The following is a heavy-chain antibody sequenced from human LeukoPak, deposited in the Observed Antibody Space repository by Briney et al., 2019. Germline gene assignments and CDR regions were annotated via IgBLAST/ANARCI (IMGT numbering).Heavy chain of an antibody. CDR2: IYSGGST. CDR3: ASDSPYYYDSSGYPGGYFDY. J-gene: IGHJ4*02. D-gene: IGHD3-22*01. Sequence: GGSLRLSCAASGFTVSSNYMSWVRQAPGKGLEWVSIIYSGGSTYYADSVKGRFTISRDNSKNTLYLQMSSLRAEDTAVYYCASDSPYYYDSSGYPGGYFDYWGQGTLVTVSS. V-gene: IGHV3-66*01. CDR1: GFTVSSNY.